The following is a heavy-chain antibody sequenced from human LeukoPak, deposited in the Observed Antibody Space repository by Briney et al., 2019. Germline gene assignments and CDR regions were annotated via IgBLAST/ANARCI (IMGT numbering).Heavy chain of an antibody. J-gene: IGHJ6*02. Sequence: ASVKVSCKASGYTFTGYYMHWVRQAPGQGLEWMGRINPSGGSSNYAQKFQGRATLTRATSTGTVYMELSSLRSEDTAVYYCASVYKHGMDVWGQGTTVIVSS. CDR3: ASVYKHGMDV. CDR1: GYTFTGYY. V-gene: IGHV1-46*01. CDR2: INPSGGSS. D-gene: IGHD5-24*01.